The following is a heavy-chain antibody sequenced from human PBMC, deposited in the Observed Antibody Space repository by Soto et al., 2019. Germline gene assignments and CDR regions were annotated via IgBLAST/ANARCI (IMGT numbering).Heavy chain of an antibody. J-gene: IGHJ6*02. Sequence: SETLSLTCTVSGGSISSSSYYWGWIRQPPGKGLEWIGSIYYSGSTYYNPSLKSRVTISVDTSKNQFSLKLSSVTAADTAVYYCARHLYSSGWYSANDYYGMDVWGQGTTVTVSS. V-gene: IGHV4-39*01. D-gene: IGHD6-19*01. CDR2: IYYSGST. CDR3: ARHLYSSGWYSANDYYGMDV. CDR1: GGSISSSSYY.